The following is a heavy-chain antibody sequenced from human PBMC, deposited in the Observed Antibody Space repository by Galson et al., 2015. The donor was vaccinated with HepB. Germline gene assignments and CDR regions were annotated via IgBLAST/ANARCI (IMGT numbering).Heavy chain of an antibody. J-gene: IGHJ5*02. CDR3: AKDPSLRYFDWLLSP. CDR2: ISGSGGSK. V-gene: IGHV3-23*01. D-gene: IGHD3-9*01. CDR1: GFTFSSYA. Sequence: SLRLSCAASGFTFSSYAMSWVRQAPGKGLEWVSAISGSGGSKYYADSVKGRFTISRDNSKNTLYLQMNSLRAEDTAVYYCAKDPSLRYFDWLLSPWGQGTLVTVSS.